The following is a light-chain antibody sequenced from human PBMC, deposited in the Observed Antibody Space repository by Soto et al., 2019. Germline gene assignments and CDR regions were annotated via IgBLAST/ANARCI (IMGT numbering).Light chain of an antibody. V-gene: IGLV7-43*01. Sequence: QTVVTQEPSLTVSPGGTVTLTCASSTGAVTGGYYPNWFQRKPGQAPRPLIYSTSNKHSWTPARFSGSLLGGKAALTLSGVQPEDEAEYYCLLYYGGALLIFGGGTKVTVL. CDR1: TGAVTGGYY. CDR2: STS. J-gene: IGLJ2*01. CDR3: LLYYGGALLI.